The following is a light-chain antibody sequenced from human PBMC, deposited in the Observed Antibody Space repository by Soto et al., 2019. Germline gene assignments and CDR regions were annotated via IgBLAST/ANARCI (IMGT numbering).Light chain of an antibody. CDR3: MQGTHWPIT. CDR1: QSLLHRNGYNY. Sequence: DIVMTQSPLSLPVTPGEAASISCRSSQSLLHRNGYNYLDWFQQRPGRSPRRLIYKVSNRDSGVPARFSGSGSGTDFALKISRVEAEDVGVYYCMQGTHWPITFGQGTRLEIK. J-gene: IGKJ5*01. V-gene: IGKV2-30*02. CDR2: KVS.